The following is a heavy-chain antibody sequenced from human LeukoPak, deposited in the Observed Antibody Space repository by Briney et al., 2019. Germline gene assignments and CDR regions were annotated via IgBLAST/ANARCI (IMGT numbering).Heavy chain of an antibody. J-gene: IGHJ4*02. V-gene: IGHV3-23*01. CDR1: GFTFINHG. CDR2: IRASGDRT. CDR3: AVLAVPAVGY. Sequence: GGSLRLSCVVSGFTFINHGMSWVRQAPGKGLEWVSTIRASGDRTYYAESVKGRFTMSGDKSKNTLYLQMSNLRAEDTAVYHCAVLAVPAVGYWGQGTLVIVSS. D-gene: IGHD2-15*01.